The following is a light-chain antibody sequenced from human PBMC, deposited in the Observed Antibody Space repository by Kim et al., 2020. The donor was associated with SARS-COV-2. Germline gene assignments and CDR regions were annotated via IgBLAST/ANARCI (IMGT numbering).Light chain of an antibody. Sequence: ASGEDRVTITCRASQGISSYLAWYQQKPGKAPKLLIYAASTLQSGVPSRFSGSGSGTDFTLTISSLQPEDFATYYCQQLNSYSITFGQGTRLEIK. CDR2: AAS. V-gene: IGKV1-9*01. J-gene: IGKJ5*01. CDR3: QQLNSYSIT. CDR1: QGISSY.